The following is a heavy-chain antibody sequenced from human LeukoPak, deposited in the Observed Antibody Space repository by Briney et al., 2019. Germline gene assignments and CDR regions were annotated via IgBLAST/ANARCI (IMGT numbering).Heavy chain of an antibody. CDR3: ARGTILRFLEWLTESILRFDQKYYYYGMDV. V-gene: IGHV1-18*01. CDR1: GYTFTSYG. D-gene: IGHD3-3*01. CDR2: ISAYNGNT. J-gene: IGHJ6*02. Sequence: ASVKVSCKASGYTFTSYGISWVRQAPGQGLEWMGWISAYNGNTNYAQKLQGRVTMTTDTSTSTAYMELRSLRSDDTAVYYCARGTILRFLEWLTESILRFDQKYYYYGMDVWGQGTTVTVSS.